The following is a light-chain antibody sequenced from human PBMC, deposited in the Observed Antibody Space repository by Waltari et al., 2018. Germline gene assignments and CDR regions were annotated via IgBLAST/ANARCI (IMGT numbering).Light chain of an antibody. CDR2: AAS. CDR3: LHHNNYPWA. J-gene: IGKJ1*01. Sequence: DIQMTQFPSAMSASIGHTVTHTRGATRGIRQYLSWFQHRPGQVPRRLIYAASTLHAGVPSRFSGGGSGTQFTLTISGLQPEDSATYYCLHHNNYPWAFGQGTKVEIK. V-gene: IGKV1-17*03. CDR1: RGIRQY.